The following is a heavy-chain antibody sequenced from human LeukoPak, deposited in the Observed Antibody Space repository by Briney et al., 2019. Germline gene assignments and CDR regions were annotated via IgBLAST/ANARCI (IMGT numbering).Heavy chain of an antibody. D-gene: IGHD3-10*01. CDR2: VRSKANSYAT. Sequence: PGGSLRLSCAASGFTFSGPAMHWVRQASGKGLEWVGRVRSKANSYATAYAASVKGRFTISRDDSKNTAYLQMNSLKTEDTAVYYCTSLAYGSGSYYIAGYYWGQGTLVTVSS. J-gene: IGHJ4*02. V-gene: IGHV3-73*01. CDR1: GFTFSGPA. CDR3: TSLAYGSGSYYIAGYY.